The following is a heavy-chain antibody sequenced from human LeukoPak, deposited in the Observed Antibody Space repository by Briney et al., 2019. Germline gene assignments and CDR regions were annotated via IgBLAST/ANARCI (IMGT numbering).Heavy chain of an antibody. CDR1: GGSINGGSYY. D-gene: IGHD3-3*01. V-gene: IGHV4-61*09. Sequence: SETLSLTCSVSGGSINGGSYYWSWIRQPAGKPLEWIGHIFTTGSTSYNPSLRTRVTISEDSSKDQFSLNLKSVTAADTAVYYCARHRSPLESFHHWGQGTLVSVSS. J-gene: IGHJ1*01. CDR2: IFTTGST. CDR3: ARHRSPLESFHH.